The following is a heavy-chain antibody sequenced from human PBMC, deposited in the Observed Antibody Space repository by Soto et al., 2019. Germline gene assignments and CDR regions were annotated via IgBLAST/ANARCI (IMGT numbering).Heavy chain of an antibody. CDR3: AGAYCSGGSCYYDAFDI. CDR1: GGTFSSYA. J-gene: IGHJ3*02. D-gene: IGHD2-15*01. Sequence: QVQLVQSGAEVKKPGSSVKVSCKASGGTFSSYAISWVRQAPGQGLEWMGGIIPIFGTANYAQKFQGRVTITADESTSTAYMELSSLRSEDTAVYYCAGAYCSGGSCYYDAFDIWGQGTMVTVSS. CDR2: IIPIFGTA. V-gene: IGHV1-69*01.